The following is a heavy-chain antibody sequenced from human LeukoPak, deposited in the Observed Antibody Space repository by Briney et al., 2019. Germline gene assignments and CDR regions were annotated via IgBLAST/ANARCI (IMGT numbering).Heavy chain of an antibody. CDR1: GYSISSGYY. CDR2: IYHSGST. V-gene: IGHV4-38-2*02. J-gene: IGHJ4*02. CDR3: ARDSPGPTYYYDSSGYYPFDY. Sequence: SETLSLTCTVSGYSISSGYYWGWIRQPPGKGLEWIGSIYHSGSTYYNPSLKSRVTISVDTSKNQFSLKLSSVTAADTAVYYCARDSPGPTYYYDSSGYYPFDYWGQGTLVTVSS. D-gene: IGHD3-22*01.